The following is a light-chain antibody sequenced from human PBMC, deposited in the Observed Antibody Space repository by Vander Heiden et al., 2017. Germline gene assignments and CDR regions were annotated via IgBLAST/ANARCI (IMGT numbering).Light chain of an antibody. CDR1: QDISNY. CDR3: QQYDNLPLGLT. CDR2: DAS. V-gene: IGKV1-33*01. Sequence: DIQMTQYPYSLSASVGDRVTITCQASQDISNYLNWYQQKPGKAPKLLIYDASNLETGVPSRFSGSGSGTDFTFTISSLQPDDIATYYCQQYDNLPLGLTFGGGTKVEIK. J-gene: IGKJ4*01.